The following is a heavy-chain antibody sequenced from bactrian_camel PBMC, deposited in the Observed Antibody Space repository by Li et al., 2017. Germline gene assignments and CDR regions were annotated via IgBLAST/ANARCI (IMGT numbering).Heavy chain of an antibody. CDR2: IGHDRIT. Sequence: HVQLVESGGGSVQAGGSLRLSCAASKGDYTYTLSMAWVRQAAGKEREAVAVIGHDRITTYADSVKGRFTISRNNPNPDITLYLQMNRLKPDDTAMYYCAADTVNLQMARWYTYWGQGTQVTVS. CDR1: KGDYTYTLS. J-gene: IGHJ4*01. CDR3: AADTVNLQMARWYTY. V-gene: IGHV3S53*01. D-gene: IGHD1*01.